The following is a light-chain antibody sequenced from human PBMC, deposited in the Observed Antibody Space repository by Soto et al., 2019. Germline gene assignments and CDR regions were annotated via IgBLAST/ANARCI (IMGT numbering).Light chain of an antibody. CDR3: RSYAGSNNYV. Sequence: QCLLTQPPSASGSPGQSFPISCTGTSSDVGGYNYVSWYQQRPGKAPKLMIYEVSKRPSGVPDRFSGSKSGNTASLTVSGLQAEDEADYYCRSYAGSNNYVFGTGTKVTVL. CDR1: SSDVGGYNY. V-gene: IGLV2-8*01. J-gene: IGLJ1*01. CDR2: EVS.